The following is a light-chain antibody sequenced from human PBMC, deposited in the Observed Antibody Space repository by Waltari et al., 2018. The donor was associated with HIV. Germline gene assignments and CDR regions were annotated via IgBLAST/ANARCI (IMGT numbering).Light chain of an antibody. CDR3: QSADSSGTYV. J-gene: IGLJ1*01. Sequence: SFELTQPPSVSVSPGQTARLTCSGDALPHQYVHGYQQKPGQAPMLVIYKDNERPSGIPERFSGSSSGTKVTLSISGVQAEDEADYYCQSADSSGTYVFGPGTKVTVL. CDR1: ALPHQY. CDR2: KDN. V-gene: IGLV3-25*03.